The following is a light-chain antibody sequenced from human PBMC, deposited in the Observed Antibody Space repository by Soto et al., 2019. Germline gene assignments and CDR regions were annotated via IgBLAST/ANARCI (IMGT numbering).Light chain of an antibody. Sequence: EIVMTQSPSTLSVSPGERASLSCRVSQSVSSNLALYQQKPGQAPRLLIYGASTRATGIPARFSGSGSGTEFTLTISSLQSEDFAAYFCQQYYSWPPLTFGGGTKVDI. CDR2: GAS. CDR1: QSVSSN. CDR3: QQYYSWPPLT. J-gene: IGKJ4*01. V-gene: IGKV3-15*01.